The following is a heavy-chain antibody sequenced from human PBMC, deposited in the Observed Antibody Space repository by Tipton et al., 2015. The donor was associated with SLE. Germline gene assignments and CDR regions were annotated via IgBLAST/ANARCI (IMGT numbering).Heavy chain of an antibody. CDR2: IHYSGST. J-gene: IGHJ5*02. CDR3: ARDRSVVGREPEFDL. Sequence: TLSLTCIVSGGSISSYYWSWIRQPPGKGLEWIGYIHYSGSTKNNPSLKSRVTISVDTSKNQFSLKLKSMTAADSAVYFCARDRSVVGREPEFDLWGQGTLVTVSS. CDR1: GGSISSYY. D-gene: IGHD2-15*01. V-gene: IGHV4-59*01.